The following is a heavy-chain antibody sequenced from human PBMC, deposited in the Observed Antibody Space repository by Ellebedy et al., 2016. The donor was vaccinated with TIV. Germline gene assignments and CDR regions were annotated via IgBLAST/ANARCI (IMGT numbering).Heavy chain of an antibody. D-gene: IGHD1-1*01. CDR1: GDSVSSNNVA. CDR2: TYYKSKWNN. J-gene: IGHJ4*02. CDR3: ARYNWNAGRGFDY. V-gene: IGHV6-1*01. Sequence: SETLSLXXAVSGDSVSSNNVAWNWFRQSPSRGLEWLGRTYYKSKWNNDYAVSVKSRISINPDTSKNQFSLDLNSVTPEDTAVYYCARYNWNAGRGFDYWGQGTLVTVSS.